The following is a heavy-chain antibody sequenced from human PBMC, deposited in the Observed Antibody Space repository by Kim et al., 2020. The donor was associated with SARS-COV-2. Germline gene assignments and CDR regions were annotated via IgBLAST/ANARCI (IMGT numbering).Heavy chain of an antibody. Sequence: ASVKVSCKASGYTFTNYYMHWVRQAPGQGLEWMGMIDPSGITSYAQKFQGRVTVTRDTSTSTVYMELSSQRAEDTAVYYCARRGMDVWGQGTTVTVSS. CDR2: IDPSGIT. CDR3: ARRGMDV. CDR1: GYTFTNYY. V-gene: IGHV1-46*01. J-gene: IGHJ6*02.